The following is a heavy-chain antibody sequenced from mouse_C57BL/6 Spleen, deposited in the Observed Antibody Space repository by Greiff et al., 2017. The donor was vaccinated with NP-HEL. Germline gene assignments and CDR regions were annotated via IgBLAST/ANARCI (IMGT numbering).Heavy chain of an antibody. J-gene: IGHJ2*01. V-gene: IGHV1-82*01. CDR2: IYPGDGDT. Sequence: QVQLKQSGPELVKPGASVKISCKASGYAFSSSWMNWVKQRPGKGLEWIGRIYPGDGDTNYNGKFKGKATLTADKSSSTAYMQLSSLTSEDSAVYSCARSSPYYFDYWGQGTTLTVSS. CDR3: ARSSPYYFDY. CDR1: GYAFSSSW.